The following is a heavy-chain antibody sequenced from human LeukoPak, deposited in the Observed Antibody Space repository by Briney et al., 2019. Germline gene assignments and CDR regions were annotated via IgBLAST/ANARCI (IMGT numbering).Heavy chain of an antibody. D-gene: IGHD1-7*01. CDR1: GFTFSSYS. CDR3: ARDGVETGATDY. CDR2: ISSSSSYI. Sequence: GGSLRLSCAASGFTFSSYSMNWVGQAPGKGLEWVSSISSSSSYIYYADSVKGRFTISRDNAKNSLYLQMNSLRAEDTAVYYCARDGVETGATDYWGQGTLVTVSS. J-gene: IGHJ4*02. V-gene: IGHV3-21*01.